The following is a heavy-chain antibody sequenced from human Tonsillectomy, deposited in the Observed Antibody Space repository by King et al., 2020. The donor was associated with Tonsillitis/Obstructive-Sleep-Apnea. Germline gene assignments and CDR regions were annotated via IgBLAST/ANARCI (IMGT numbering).Heavy chain of an antibody. D-gene: IGHD5-18*01. CDR1: GASINTNY. CDR3: ARYTYGYREFDC. J-gene: IGHJ4*02. Sequence: LQLQESGPGLVKPSETLSLTCNVSGASINTNYWSWIRQPPGKGLEWLGYIYYGGTTNYNPSLKSRVTISRDTSKNEFSLKLSSVTAADTAVYYCARYTYGYREFDCWGQGTLVTVSA. V-gene: IGHV4-59*01. CDR2: IYYGGTT.